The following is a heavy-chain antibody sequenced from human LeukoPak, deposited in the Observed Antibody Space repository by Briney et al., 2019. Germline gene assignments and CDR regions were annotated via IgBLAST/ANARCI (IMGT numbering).Heavy chain of an antibody. Sequence: PRGSLRLSCAASGFTFSSFGMSWVRQSPETGLEWVSVSGGSGGATHYAESVKGRFTISRDNSKNTLYLEMSRLRADDTAVYYCAKGKDFNGYYVDSWGQGTLVTVSS. CDR2: SGGSGGAT. D-gene: IGHD3-3*01. CDR3: AKGKDFNGYYVDS. CDR1: GFTFSSFG. V-gene: IGHV3-23*01. J-gene: IGHJ4*02.